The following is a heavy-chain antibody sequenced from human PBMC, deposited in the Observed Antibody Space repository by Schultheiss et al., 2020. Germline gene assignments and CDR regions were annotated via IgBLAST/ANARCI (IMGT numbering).Heavy chain of an antibody. V-gene: IGHV3-33*08. CDR2: IWYDGSNK. D-gene: IGHD4/OR15-4a*01. CDR3: ARDGGYNDYGNANDY. CDR1: GFTFSSYG. Sequence: GGSLRLSCAASGFTFSSYGMHWVRQAPGKGLEWVAVIWYDGSNKYYADSVKGRFTISRDNSKNTLYLQMNSLRAEDTAVYYCARDGGYNDYGNANDYWGQGTLVNVSS. J-gene: IGHJ4*02.